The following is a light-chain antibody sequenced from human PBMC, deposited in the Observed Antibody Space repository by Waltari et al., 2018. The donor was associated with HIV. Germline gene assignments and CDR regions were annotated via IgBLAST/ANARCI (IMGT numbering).Light chain of an antibody. CDR2: QHN. J-gene: IGLJ2*01. CDR1: KLGDKY. Sequence: SYELTQPLSVSVSPGQTATITCSGDKLGDKYISWYQQNPGQSPVLVIDQHNKRPSGIPERFSGSNSGNTATLTISGTQAMDEADYYCQAWDGSTAIFGGRTKLTVL. CDR3: QAWDGSTAI. V-gene: IGLV3-1*01.